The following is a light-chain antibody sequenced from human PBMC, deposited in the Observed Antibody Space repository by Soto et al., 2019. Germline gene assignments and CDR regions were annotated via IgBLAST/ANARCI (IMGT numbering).Light chain of an antibody. CDR2: DAS. J-gene: IGKJ2*01. CDR1: QSVSSSY. V-gene: IGKV3D-15*01. Sequence: EIVLTQSPGTLSLSPGERATLSCRASQSVSSSYLAWYQQKPGQAPRLLIYDASNRATGIPARFSGSGSGTEFTLTIGSLQSDDFAVYYCQQYNNWPRTFGQGTKVDIK. CDR3: QQYNNWPRT.